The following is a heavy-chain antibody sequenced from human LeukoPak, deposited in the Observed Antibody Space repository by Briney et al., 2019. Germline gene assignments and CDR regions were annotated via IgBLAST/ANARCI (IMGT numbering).Heavy chain of an antibody. CDR1: GYTFTGYY. CDR3: ARERYVMGSIAVAGTPFDY. Sequence: GASVKVSCNASGYTFTGYYMHWVRQAPGQGLEWMGIINPSGGSTSYAQKFQGRVTMTRDMSTSTVYMELSSLRSEDTAVYYCARERYVMGSIAVAGTPFDYWGQGTLVTVSS. J-gene: IGHJ4*02. D-gene: IGHD6-19*01. V-gene: IGHV1-46*01. CDR2: INPSGGST.